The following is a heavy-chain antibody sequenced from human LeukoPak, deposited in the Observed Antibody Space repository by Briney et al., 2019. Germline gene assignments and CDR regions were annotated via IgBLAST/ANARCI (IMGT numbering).Heavy chain of an antibody. J-gene: IGHJ4*02. V-gene: IGHV1-18*01. D-gene: IGHD6-13*01. CDR2: ISPYSGNT. CDR3: ARNSSTWYTDFGY. CDR1: GYTFTSYG. Sequence: ASVKVSCKASGYTFTSYGISWVRQAPGQGLEWLGWISPYSGNTNYAQTLQGRVTLTTDTSSSTAYMELRSLRSDDTAVYYCARNSSTWYTDFGYWGQGTLVTVSS.